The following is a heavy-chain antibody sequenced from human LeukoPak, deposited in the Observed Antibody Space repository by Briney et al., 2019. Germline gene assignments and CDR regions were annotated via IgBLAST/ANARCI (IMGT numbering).Heavy chain of an antibody. CDR1: GFTFSSYA. V-gene: IGHV3-30-3*01. CDR2: ISFDGNNE. Sequence: PGRSLRLSCAASGFTFSSYAMHWVRQAPGKGLEWVALISFDGNNEYYAASVRGRFTLSRDNSKNTLFLQMNSLRTEDTALYYCARVSAVAGPFPDYFDYWGKGTLVTVSS. D-gene: IGHD6-19*01. J-gene: IGHJ4*02. CDR3: ARVSAVAGPFPDYFDY.